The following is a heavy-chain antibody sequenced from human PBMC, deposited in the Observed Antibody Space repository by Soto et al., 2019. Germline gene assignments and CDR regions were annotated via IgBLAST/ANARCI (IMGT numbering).Heavy chain of an antibody. CDR1: GYTFSNFG. Sequence: QVQLVQSGAEVKKPGASVKVSCTASGYTFSNFGITWVRQAPGQGLEWMGWISTYNGNTNYARNVKGTVTMNIDTSTSTAYMELRSLRSDDTAMYYCAACTGPSCHRGREWFDPWGQGTLVTVSA. D-gene: IGHD2-8*02. CDR2: ISTYNGNT. V-gene: IGHV1-18*04. CDR3: AACTGPSCHRGREWFDP. J-gene: IGHJ5*02.